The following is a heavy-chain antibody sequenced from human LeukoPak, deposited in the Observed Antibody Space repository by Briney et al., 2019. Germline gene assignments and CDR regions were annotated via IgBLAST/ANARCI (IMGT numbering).Heavy chain of an antibody. D-gene: IGHD6-19*01. CDR1: GYSFTNFD. J-gene: IGHJ6*03. CDR2: MNPNSGNK. V-gene: IGHV1-8*01. CDR3: ARGPQWRGDYYYMDV. Sequence: GASVKVSCEASGYSFTNFDINWVRQATGQGLEWMGWMNPNSGNKGYAQKFQGRFTMTMNTSITTAYMELSSLRSEDTAVYYCARGPQWRGDYYYMDVWGRGTTVTVSS.